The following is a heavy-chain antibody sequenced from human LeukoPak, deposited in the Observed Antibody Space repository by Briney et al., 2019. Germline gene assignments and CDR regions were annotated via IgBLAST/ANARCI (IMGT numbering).Heavy chain of an antibody. J-gene: IGHJ5*02. CDR1: GFTFSNYA. CDR3: VRGGDWFDP. CDR2: IRGSGGNT. Sequence: GGSLRLSCAASGFTFSNYAMSWVRQAPGKGLEWVSAIRGSGGNTYYADSVKGRFTISRDNAKNSLYLQMNSLRAEDTAVYYCVRGGDWFDPWGQGTLVTVSS. V-gene: IGHV3-23*01. D-gene: IGHD2-15*01.